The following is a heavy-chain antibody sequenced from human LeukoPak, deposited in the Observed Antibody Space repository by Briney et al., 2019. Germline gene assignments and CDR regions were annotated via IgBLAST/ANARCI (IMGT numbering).Heavy chain of an antibody. J-gene: IGHJ4*02. CDR1: SGSISSYP. CDR2: IYTTGTT. Sequence: SETLSLTCTVSSGSISSYPWGWVRQPPGKGLEWIGRIYTTGTTHYNPSLKSRLTMSVDTSTNQFSLNLTSVTAADTAVYYCGRQGYTGSHYFIDFWSQGTLVAVS. CDR3: GRQGYTGSHYFIDF. D-gene: IGHD1-26*01. V-gene: IGHV4-4*07.